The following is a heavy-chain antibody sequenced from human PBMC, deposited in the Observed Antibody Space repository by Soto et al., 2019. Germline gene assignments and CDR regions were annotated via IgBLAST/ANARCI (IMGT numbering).Heavy chain of an antibody. D-gene: IGHD2-15*01. J-gene: IGHJ4*02. V-gene: IGHV3-74*01. Sequence: EVQLVESGGGLVQPGGSLRLSCAASGFTFSNHWMHWVRQAPGKGLVRVSHINYDGSSTTYADSVKGRFTISRDNAKSTLYLQMNSLRAEDTALYYCASSRYCRGGTCFGSLDYWGQGTLVTVSS. CDR3: ASSRYCRGGTCFGSLDY. CDR1: GFTFSNHW. CDR2: INYDGSST.